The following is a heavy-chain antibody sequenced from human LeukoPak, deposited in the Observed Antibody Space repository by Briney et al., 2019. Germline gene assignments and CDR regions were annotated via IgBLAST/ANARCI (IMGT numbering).Heavy chain of an antibody. CDR3: AKDSTSYVDTAMVHY. V-gene: IGHV3-9*01. CDR2: ISWNSGSI. Sequence: GGSLRLSCAASGFTFDDYAMHWVRQAPGKGLEWVSGISWNSGSIGYADSVKGRFTISRDNAKNSLYLQMNSLRAEDTALYYCAKDSTSYVDTAMVHYWGQGTLVTVPS. D-gene: IGHD5-18*01. CDR1: GFTFDDYA. J-gene: IGHJ4*02.